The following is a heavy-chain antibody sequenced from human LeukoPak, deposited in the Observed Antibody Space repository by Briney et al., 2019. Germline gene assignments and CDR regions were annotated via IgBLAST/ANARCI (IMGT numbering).Heavy chain of an antibody. J-gene: IGHJ4*02. CDR3: ARGATGYFDY. Sequence: SETLSLTCTVSGGSISSYYWSWIRQPPGKGLEWIGYIYYSGSTNYNPSLKSRVTISVDTSKNQFSLKLSSVTAADTAVYYCARGATGYFDYWGQGTLVSVSS. CDR1: GGSISSYY. D-gene: IGHD1-1*01. CDR2: IYYSGST. V-gene: IGHV4-59*01.